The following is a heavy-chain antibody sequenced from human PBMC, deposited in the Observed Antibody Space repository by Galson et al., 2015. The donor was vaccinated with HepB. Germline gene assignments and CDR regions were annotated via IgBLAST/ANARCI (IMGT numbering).Heavy chain of an antibody. CDR2: ISAYNGNT. CDR3: ARDRQLWYGESHFYFEY. J-gene: IGHJ4*02. CDR1: GYSFTSHG. Sequence: SVKVSCKASGYSFTSHGISWLRQAPGQGLEWMGWISAYNGNTNYAERVQGRVTMTTDTSTSTAYLELRTLRSDDTAIYYCARDRQLWYGESHFYFEYWGQGTQVTVSS. V-gene: IGHV1-18*01. D-gene: IGHD3-10*01.